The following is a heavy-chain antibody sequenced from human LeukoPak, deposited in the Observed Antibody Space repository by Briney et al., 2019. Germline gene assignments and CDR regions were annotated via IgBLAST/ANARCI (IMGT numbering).Heavy chain of an antibody. D-gene: IGHD5-18*01. CDR1: GYSFTGSY. CDR2: INPNTGGT. J-gene: IGHJ5*02. Sequence: ASVKVSCKVSGYSFTGSYMHWVRQAPGQGLEWMGRINPNTGGTLYAQSFQGRVTMTRDTSIITVYMELIRLTSDDTAVYYCTGEEDTALVTDWFDPWGQGTLVTVSS. V-gene: IGHV1-2*06. CDR3: TGEEDTALVTDWFDP.